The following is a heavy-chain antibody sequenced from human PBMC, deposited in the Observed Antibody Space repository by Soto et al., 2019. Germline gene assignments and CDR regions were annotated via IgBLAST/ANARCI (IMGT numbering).Heavy chain of an antibody. CDR1: GFTFSSYE. D-gene: IGHD5-12*01. Sequence: GSLRLSCAASGFTFSSYEMNWVRQAPGKGLEWVSYISSSGSTIYCADSVKGRFTISRDNAKNSLYLQMNSLRAEDTAVYYCARARDGYNPDYWGQGTLVTVSS. J-gene: IGHJ4*02. CDR3: ARARDGYNPDY. V-gene: IGHV3-48*03. CDR2: ISSSGSTI.